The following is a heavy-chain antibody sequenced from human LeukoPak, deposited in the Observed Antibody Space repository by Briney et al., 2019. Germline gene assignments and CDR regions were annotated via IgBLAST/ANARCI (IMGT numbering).Heavy chain of an antibody. Sequence: SETLSLTCAVYGGSFSGYYWNWIRQPPGKGLEWIGEINHSGSTNYNPSLKSRVTISVDTSKNQFSLKLSSVTAADTAVYYCARGPTAVANFDYWGQGTLVTVSS. CDR3: ARGPTAVANFDY. D-gene: IGHD6-19*01. J-gene: IGHJ4*02. CDR2: INHSGST. V-gene: IGHV4-34*01. CDR1: GGSFSGYY.